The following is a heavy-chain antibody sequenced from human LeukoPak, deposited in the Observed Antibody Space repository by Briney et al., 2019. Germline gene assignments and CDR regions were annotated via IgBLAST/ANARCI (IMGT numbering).Heavy chain of an antibody. Sequence: SGPTLVNPTQTLTLTCTFSGFSLSTSGVTVGWVRQPPGKALEWLALIYWDDDKRYSPSLESRLTITKDTSKNQVVLTLTNVDPVDTATYYCAHTLFWLGESHYYGMDVWGQGITVTVSS. CDR1: GFSLSTSGVT. CDR3: AHTLFWLGESHYYGMDV. J-gene: IGHJ6*02. D-gene: IGHD3-10*01. V-gene: IGHV2-5*02. CDR2: IYWDDDK.